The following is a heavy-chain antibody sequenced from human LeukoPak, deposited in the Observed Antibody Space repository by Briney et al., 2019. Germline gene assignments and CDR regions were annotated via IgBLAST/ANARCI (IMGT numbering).Heavy chain of an antibody. D-gene: IGHD3-22*01. J-gene: IGHJ4*02. CDR1: GGTFSSYA. CDR3: ARLGGYDSSGYYYLDY. Sequence: ASVKVSCKASGGTFSSYAISWVRQAPGQGLEWVGGIIPIFGTANYAQKFQGRVTITTDESTSTAYMELSSLRSEDTAVYYCARLGGYDSSGYYYLDYWGQGTLVTVSS. CDR2: IIPIFGTA. V-gene: IGHV1-69*05.